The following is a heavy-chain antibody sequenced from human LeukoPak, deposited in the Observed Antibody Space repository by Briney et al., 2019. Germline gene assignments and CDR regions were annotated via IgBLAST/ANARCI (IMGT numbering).Heavy chain of an antibody. Sequence: GGSLRLSCAASGFTFSSYGMHWVRQAPGKGLEWVAVIWYDGSNKYYADSVKGRFTISRDNSKNTLYLQMNSLRAEDTAVYYCARVIRDSNGWYVLDYWGRGTLVTVSS. CDR1: GFTFSSYG. V-gene: IGHV3-33*01. CDR2: IWYDGSNK. D-gene: IGHD6-19*01. CDR3: ARVIRDSNGWYVLDY. J-gene: IGHJ4*02.